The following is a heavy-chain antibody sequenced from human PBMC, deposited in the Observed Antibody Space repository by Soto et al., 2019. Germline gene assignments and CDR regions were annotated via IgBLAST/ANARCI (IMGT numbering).Heavy chain of an antibody. D-gene: IGHD3-16*01. V-gene: IGHV1-18*01. CDR3: AMVDNYVTPTTQDV. CDR2: ISPYSGNT. J-gene: IGHJ6*02. Sequence: QVQLVQSGDDVRKPGSSVKVSCKASCYIFVHYGISWVRQATGQGLEWMGWISPYSGNTHYASKVHGRRTMTPDTSTSTAYMDLGRLTSCDTAVYYCAMVDNYVTPTTQDVWGQGTTVTVSS. CDR1: CYIFVHYG.